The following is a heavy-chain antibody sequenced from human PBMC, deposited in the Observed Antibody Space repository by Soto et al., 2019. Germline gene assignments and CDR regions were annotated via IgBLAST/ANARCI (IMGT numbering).Heavy chain of an antibody. CDR3: AGTLISSCQHYGMDD. D-gene: IGHD2-2*01. V-gene: IGHV1-69*01. Sequence: QVQLVQSGAEMRKPGSSVKVSCKASGGSIRSYAFSWVRQAPGQGLEWMGGITTNRGTPYNAQKCQARHTISAEESTSTVNMELTSLRSEDTAVESCAGTLISSCQHYGMDDWGEGTTVSVS. CDR2: ITTNRGTP. CDR1: GGSIRSYA. J-gene: IGHJ6*02.